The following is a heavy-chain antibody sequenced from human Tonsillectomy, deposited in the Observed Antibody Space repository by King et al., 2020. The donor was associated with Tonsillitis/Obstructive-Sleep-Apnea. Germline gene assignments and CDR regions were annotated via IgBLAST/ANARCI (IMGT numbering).Heavy chain of an antibody. CDR2: INHSGST. V-gene: IGHV4-34*01. CDR1: GGSFSGYY. D-gene: IGHD6-13*01. J-gene: IGHJ3*02. CDR3: AGRTPYSSTSWDAFDI. Sequence: VQLQQWGAGLLKPSETLSLTCAVYGGSFSGYYWSWIRQPPGKGLEWIGEINHSGSTNYNPSLKSRVTISVDTSKNQFSLKLSSLTAPDTAVYYCAGRTPYSSTSWDAFDIWGQGTMVTVSS.